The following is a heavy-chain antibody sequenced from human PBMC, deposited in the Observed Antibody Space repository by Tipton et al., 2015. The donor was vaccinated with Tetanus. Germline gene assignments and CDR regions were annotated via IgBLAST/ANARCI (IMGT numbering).Heavy chain of an antibody. Sequence: GSLRLSCAASGFSFSNSYMSWIRQPPGKGLEWVSYISGSGNTVYVAESVKGRLTPPRDNDKTTLYLQMNSLRAEDTAVYYCGTLVRGVLLTRVIEHWGQGTLVTVSS. D-gene: IGHD3-10*01. CDR3: GTLVRGVLLTRVIEH. V-gene: IGHV3-11*01. CDR1: GFSFSNSY. CDR2: ISGSGNTV. J-gene: IGHJ4*02.